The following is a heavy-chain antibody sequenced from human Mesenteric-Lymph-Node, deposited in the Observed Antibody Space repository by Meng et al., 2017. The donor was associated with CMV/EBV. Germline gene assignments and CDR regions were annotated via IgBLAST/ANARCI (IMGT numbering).Heavy chain of an antibody. CDR2: ISYDGSNK. J-gene: IGHJ4*02. V-gene: IGHV3-30-3*01. CDR3: ARDDDTHYYDFWSGYGADY. D-gene: IGHD3-3*01. Sequence: GGSLRLSCAASGFTFSSYAMHWVRQAPGKGLEWVAVISYDGSNKYYADSVKGRFTISRDNSKNTLYLQMNSLRAEDTAVYYCARDDDTHYYDFWSGYGADYWGQGTLVTVSS. CDR1: GFTFSSYA.